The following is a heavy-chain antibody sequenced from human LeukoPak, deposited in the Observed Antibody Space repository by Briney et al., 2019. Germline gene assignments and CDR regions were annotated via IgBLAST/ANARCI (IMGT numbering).Heavy chain of an antibody. J-gene: IGHJ5*02. CDR1: GFSFSSYW. CDR2: INSDGSSI. V-gene: IGHV3-74*01. Sequence: PGGSLRLSCVVSGFSFSSYWMHWCRQAPGKGLVWVSRINSDGSSIRYADSVKGRFTISRDNAKNTLYLQMNSLRAEDTAVYYCARVNDILTGYYLGGAFDPWGQGTLVTVSS. D-gene: IGHD3-9*01. CDR3: ARVNDILTGYYLGGAFDP.